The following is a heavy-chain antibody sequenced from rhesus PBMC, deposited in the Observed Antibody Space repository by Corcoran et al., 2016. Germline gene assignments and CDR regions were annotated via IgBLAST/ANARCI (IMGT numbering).Heavy chain of an antibody. Sequence: QVQLQESGPGLVKPSETLSLTCAVSGGSFSGYYWGWIRQPPGKGLEWIGYISGSSGDTDYDPSRKSRVTISTETSKSQFSLRLSAVTAADTAVYYCARERVGYYSGSYGTFDYWGQGVLVTVSS. J-gene: IGHJ4*01. CDR3: ARERVGYYSGSYGTFDY. CDR2: ISGSSGDT. CDR1: GGSFSGYY. D-gene: IGHD3-16*01. V-gene: IGHV4-165*01.